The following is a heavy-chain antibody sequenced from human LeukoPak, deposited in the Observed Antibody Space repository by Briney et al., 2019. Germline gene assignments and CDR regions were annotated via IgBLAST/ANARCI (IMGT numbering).Heavy chain of an antibody. CDR1: GGSISPYY. D-gene: IGHD3-3*01. Sequence: SETLSLTCTISGGSISPYYWSWIRQPPGKGLEWIGYIYYSGSTNYNPSLKSRVTISVDTSKNQFSLKLSSVTAADTAVYYCARSHYDFWSGYSYMDVWGKGTTVTVSS. J-gene: IGHJ6*03. V-gene: IGHV4-59*08. CDR2: IYYSGST. CDR3: ARSHYDFWSGYSYMDV.